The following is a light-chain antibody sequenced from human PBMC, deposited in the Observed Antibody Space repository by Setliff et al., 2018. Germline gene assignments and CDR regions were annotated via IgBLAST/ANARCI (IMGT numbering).Light chain of an antibody. CDR2: ELS. CDR1: SRDVGSSTF. CDR3: SSYAGTNNPYV. J-gene: IGLJ1*01. Sequence: SALTQPPSASGSPGQSLIISCTGTSRDVGSSTFVSWYQQHPGKAPKLLIYELSKRPSGVPDRFSGSKSGNTASLTVSGLQAEDEADYYCSSYAGTNNPYVFGSGTKVTV. V-gene: IGLV2-8*01.